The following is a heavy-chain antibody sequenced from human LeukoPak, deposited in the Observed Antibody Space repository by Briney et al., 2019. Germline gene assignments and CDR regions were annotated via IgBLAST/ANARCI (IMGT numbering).Heavy chain of an antibody. D-gene: IGHD2-15*01. CDR1: GFTPTSYG. CDR2: IRYDGNTK. CDR3: AKAAREIIYYFAY. V-gene: IGHV3-30*02. J-gene: IGHJ4*02. Sequence: GGSLRHSSAESGFTPTSYGIYCVRQAPGKGLEWVAFIRYDGNTKYYADSVKGRVTITRDNSKNTLYLQMNSLRADDTAVHYYAKAAREIIYYFAYWEQAPLVTVSS.